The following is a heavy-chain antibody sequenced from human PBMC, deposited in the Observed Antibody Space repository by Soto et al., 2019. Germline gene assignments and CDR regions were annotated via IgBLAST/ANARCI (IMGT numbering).Heavy chain of an antibody. J-gene: IGHJ6*02. CDR2: ISNSGYT. CDR1: GGSISSISNHY. V-gene: IGHV4-61*01. D-gene: IGHD3-10*01. Sequence: SETLSLTCTVSGGSISSISNHYCSWIRLPPGKGLEWIGYISNSGYTSYNPSLKSRVIISVDTSKNQFSLKLSSVTAADTAVYYCASLYGSGSYGDYYYYYGMDVWGQGTTVTVSS. CDR3: ASLYGSGSYGDYYYYYGMDV.